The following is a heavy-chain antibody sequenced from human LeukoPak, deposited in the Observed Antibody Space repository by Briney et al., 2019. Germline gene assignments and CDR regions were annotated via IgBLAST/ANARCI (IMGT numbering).Heavy chain of an antibody. V-gene: IGHV4-59*12. Sequence: SETLSLTCTVSGGSISSYYWNWIRQPPGKGLEWIGYIYYSGTTNYNPSLKSRVSMSVDRSKNQFSLRLNSVTAADTAVYYCARGARNYYDSSGYYRRVGLDYWGQGTLVTVSS. CDR1: GGSISSYY. D-gene: IGHD3-22*01. CDR2: IYYSGTT. CDR3: ARGARNYYDSSGYYRRVGLDY. J-gene: IGHJ4*02.